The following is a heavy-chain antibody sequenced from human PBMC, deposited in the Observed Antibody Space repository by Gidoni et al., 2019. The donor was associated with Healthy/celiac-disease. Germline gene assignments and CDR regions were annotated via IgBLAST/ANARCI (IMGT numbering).Heavy chain of an antibody. D-gene: IGHD3-16*01. CDR3: ARSALGGFDY. Sequence: VQLVAPGGGVVRPGGSLRLSCAASGCTFDDYGVSWVRQAPGKGLGWVSGINWNGGSTGYADAVKGRFTISRDNAKNSLYLQMNSLRAEDTALYYCARSALGGFDYWGQGTLVTVSS. CDR2: INWNGGST. J-gene: IGHJ4*02. V-gene: IGHV3-20*04. CDR1: GCTFDDYG.